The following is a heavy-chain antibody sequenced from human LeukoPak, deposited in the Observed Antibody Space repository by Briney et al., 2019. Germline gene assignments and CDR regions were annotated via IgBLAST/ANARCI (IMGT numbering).Heavy chain of an antibody. Sequence: GASVKVSCKASGGTFSSYAISWVRQAPGQGLEWMGGIIPIFGTANYAQKFQGRVTITADESTSTAYMELSSLRSEDTAVYYCASIFTHAVDWGGGRDWGQGTLVTISS. J-gene: IGHJ4*02. CDR2: IIPIFGTA. D-gene: IGHD3/OR15-3a*01. V-gene: IGHV1-69*13. CDR1: GGTFSSYA. CDR3: ASIFTHAVDWGGGRD.